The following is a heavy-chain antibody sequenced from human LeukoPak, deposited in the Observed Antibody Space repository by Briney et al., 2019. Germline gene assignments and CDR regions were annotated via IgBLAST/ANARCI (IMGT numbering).Heavy chain of an antibody. J-gene: IGHJ4*02. CDR1: GCSISSSSYY. D-gene: IGHD6-6*01. CDR3: ARQLALDKILDY. CDR2: IYYSGST. Sequence: PSETLSLTCTVSGCSISSSSYYWGRLRQPPGKGLVWIGSIYYSGSTYYNPSLKSRVTISVDTSKNQFSLKLSSVTAADTAVYYCARQLALDKILDYWGQGTLVTVSS. V-gene: IGHV4-39*07.